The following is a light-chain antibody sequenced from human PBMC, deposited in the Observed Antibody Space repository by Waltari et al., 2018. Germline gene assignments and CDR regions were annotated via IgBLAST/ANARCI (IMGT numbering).Light chain of an antibody. CDR1: SSDVGGDYS. J-gene: IGLJ2*01. CDR3: SSQSTNNGVI. V-gene: IGLV2-14*03. CDR2: DVN. Sequence: QSALTQPASVSGSPGQSITIPCTGSSSDVGGDYSVSWYEDHPGQAPKVIIYDVNKRPSGVSDRFSGSKSGNTASLTISGLQAEDEATFYCSSQSTNNGVIFGGGTKVTVL.